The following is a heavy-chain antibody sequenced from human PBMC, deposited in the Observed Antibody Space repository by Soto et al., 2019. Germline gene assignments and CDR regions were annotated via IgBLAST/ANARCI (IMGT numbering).Heavy chain of an antibody. CDR1: GLTFSNAW. D-gene: IGHD2-15*01. CDR3: TTVSPYSD. J-gene: IGHJ4*02. CDR2: IKSKADGETT. V-gene: IGHV3-15*01. Sequence: VGSLRLSCAASGLTFSNAWMSWVRQAPGKGLEWVGRIKSKADGETTDYAAHVKGRFTISRDDSKNTVYLQMNSLKTEDTAVYYCTTVSPYSDWGQGTLVTVSS.